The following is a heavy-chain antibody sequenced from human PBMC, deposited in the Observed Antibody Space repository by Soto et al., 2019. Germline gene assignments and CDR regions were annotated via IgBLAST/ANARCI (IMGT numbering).Heavy chain of an antibody. V-gene: IGHV1-46*01. CDR2: INPSGGST. CDR3: ARVRRITGTTQDNWFDP. D-gene: IGHD1-7*01. Sequence: VASVKVSCKASGYTFTSYYMHWVRQAPGQGLEWMGIINPSGGSTSYAQKFEGRVTMTRDTSTSTVYMELSSLRSEDTAVYYCARVRRITGTTQDNWFDPWGQGTLVTVSS. CDR1: GYTFTSYY. J-gene: IGHJ5*02.